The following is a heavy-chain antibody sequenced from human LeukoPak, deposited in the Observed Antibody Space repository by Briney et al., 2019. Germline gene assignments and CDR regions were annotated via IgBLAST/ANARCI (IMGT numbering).Heavy chain of an antibody. V-gene: IGHV2-5*02. D-gene: IGHD4-11*01. CDR2: IYWDDDK. CDR1: GFSLSTSGVG. J-gene: IGHJ6*02. CDR3: AHRRVRDDYLGPPNYGMDV. Sequence: SGPTLLKPTQTLTLTCTFSGFSLSTSGVGVGWIRQPPGKALEWLALIYWDDDKRYSPSLKSRLTITKDTSKNQVVLTMTNMDPVDTATYYCAHRRVRDDYLGPPNYGMDVWGQGTTVTVSS.